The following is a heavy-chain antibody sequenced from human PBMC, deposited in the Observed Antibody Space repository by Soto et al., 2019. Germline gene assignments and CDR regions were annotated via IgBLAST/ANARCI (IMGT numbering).Heavy chain of an antibody. CDR1: GGSFSGYY. D-gene: IGHD2-15*01. V-gene: IGHV4-34*01. CDR2: INHSGST. Sequence: SETLSLTCAVYGGSFSGYYWSWIRQPPGKGLEWIGEINHSGSTNYNPSLKSRVTISVDTSKNQFSLKLSSVTAADTAVYYCASSTWEVVVAAKYYFDYWGQGTLVTVSS. J-gene: IGHJ4*02. CDR3: ASSTWEVVVAAKYYFDY.